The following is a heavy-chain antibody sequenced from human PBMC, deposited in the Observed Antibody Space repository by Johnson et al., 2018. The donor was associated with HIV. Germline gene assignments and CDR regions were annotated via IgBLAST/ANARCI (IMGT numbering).Heavy chain of an antibody. J-gene: IGHJ3*02. CDR2: ISYDGDDK. Sequence: QVQLVESGGGVVQPGRSLRLSCAASGFSFSDYGIHWVRQAPGKGLGWVAVISYDGDDKHYGDSVKGRFTISRDDSKNTLCLQMNSLKTEDTAVYYCTTAIFGVIVHAFDIWGQGTMVTVSS. V-gene: IGHV3-30*03. D-gene: IGHD3-3*01. CDR1: GFSFSDYG. CDR3: TTAIFGVIVHAFDI.